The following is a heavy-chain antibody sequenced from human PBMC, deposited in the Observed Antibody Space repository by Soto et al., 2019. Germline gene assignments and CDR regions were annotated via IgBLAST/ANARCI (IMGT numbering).Heavy chain of an antibody. CDR2: IWYDGSNK. CDR1: GFTFSDYG. CDR3: ARDGDSSGCLGY. J-gene: IGHJ4*02. Sequence: PGGSLRLSCAASGFTFSDYGMHWVRQAPGKGLEWVAVIWYDGSNKYYADSVKGRFTISRDNSKNTLYLQMNSLRAEDTAVYYCARDGDSSGCLGYWGQGTLVTVS. D-gene: IGHD6-19*01. V-gene: IGHV3-33*01.